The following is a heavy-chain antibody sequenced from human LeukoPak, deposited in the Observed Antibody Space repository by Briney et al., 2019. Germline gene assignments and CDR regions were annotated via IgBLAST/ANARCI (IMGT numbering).Heavy chain of an antibody. Sequence: PSETLSLTCTVSGGSISSYYWSWIRQPPGKGLDWIGYIYYSGSTNYNPSPKSRVTISVDTSKNQFSLKLSSVTAADTAVYYCARLGPVDTAMGDYYYYGMDVWGQGTTVTVSS. CDR3: ARLGPVDTAMGDYYYYGMDV. D-gene: IGHD5-18*01. CDR2: IYYSGST. CDR1: GGSISSYY. V-gene: IGHV4-59*08. J-gene: IGHJ6*02.